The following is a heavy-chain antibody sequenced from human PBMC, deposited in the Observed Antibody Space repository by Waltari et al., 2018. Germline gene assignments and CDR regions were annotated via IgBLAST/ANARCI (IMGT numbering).Heavy chain of an antibody. CDR2: IWYDGSNN. V-gene: IGHV3-30*18. CDR1: GFTFSSYG. D-gene: IGHD2-2*01. J-gene: IGHJ4*02. Sequence: QVQLVESGGGVVQPGRSLRLSCAASGFTFSSYGMHWVRQAQGKGLEWVAVIWYDGSNNYYAYSVKGRFTISRDNSKNTLYLQMNSLRAEDTAMYYCAKARFPIVVVPAANTDYWGQGTLVTVSS. CDR3: AKARFPIVVVPAANTDY.